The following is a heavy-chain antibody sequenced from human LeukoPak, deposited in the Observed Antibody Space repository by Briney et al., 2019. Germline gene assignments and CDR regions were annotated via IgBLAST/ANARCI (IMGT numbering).Heavy chain of an antibody. V-gene: IGHV3-30-3*01. CDR3: ARSGSDSMDYYGMDV. CDR1: GFTFSSYA. D-gene: IGHD1-26*01. J-gene: IGHJ6*02. CDR2: ISYDGSNK. Sequence: GGSLRLSCAASGFTFSSYAMHWVRQAPGKGLEWVAVISYDGSNKYYADSVKGRFTISRDNSKNTLYLQMNSLRAEDTAVYYCARSGSDSMDYYGMDVWGQGTTATVSS.